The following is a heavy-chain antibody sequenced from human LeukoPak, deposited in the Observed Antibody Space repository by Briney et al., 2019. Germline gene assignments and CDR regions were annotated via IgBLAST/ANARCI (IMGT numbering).Heavy chain of an antibody. D-gene: IGHD2-8*01. V-gene: IGHV1-18*04. Sequence: ASVKVSCKASGYTFTGYYMHWVRQAPGQGLEWMGWISAYNGNTNYAQKLQGRVTMTTDTSTSTAYMELRSLRSDDTAVYYCARDLSDIVLMVYAPRGDYWGQGTLVTVSS. CDR3: ARDLSDIVLMVYAPRGDY. CDR2: ISAYNGNT. J-gene: IGHJ4*02. CDR1: GYTFTGYY.